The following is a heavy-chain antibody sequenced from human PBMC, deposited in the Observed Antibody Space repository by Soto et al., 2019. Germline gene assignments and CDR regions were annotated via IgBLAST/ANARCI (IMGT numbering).Heavy chain of an antibody. D-gene: IGHD6-13*01. V-gene: IGHV3-74*01. Sequence: GGSLRLSCAASGFTFSSYWMHWVRQSPGKGLVWVSRINIDGSSTGYADSVKGRFTISRANAKNTLYLQMNSLRAEDTALYYCVRHIRGSRWYAFDFWGPGTL. J-gene: IGHJ4*02. CDR1: GFTFSSYW. CDR2: INIDGSST. CDR3: VRHIRGSRWYAFDF.